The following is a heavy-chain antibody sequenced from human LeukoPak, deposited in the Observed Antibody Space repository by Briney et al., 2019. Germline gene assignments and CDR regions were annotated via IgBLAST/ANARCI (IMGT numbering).Heavy chain of an antibody. CDR1: GFTFSSYG. V-gene: IGHV3-30*18. Sequence: GGSLRLSCAASGFTFSSYGMHWVRKAPGKGLEWVAVISYDGSNKYYADSLKGRFTVSGDDSKNTLYLQMNSLRAEDTAVYFCAKDVDSGNYYSYFDYWGQGSLVTVSS. D-gene: IGHD1-26*01. CDR2: ISYDGSNK. J-gene: IGHJ4*02. CDR3: AKDVDSGNYYSYFDY.